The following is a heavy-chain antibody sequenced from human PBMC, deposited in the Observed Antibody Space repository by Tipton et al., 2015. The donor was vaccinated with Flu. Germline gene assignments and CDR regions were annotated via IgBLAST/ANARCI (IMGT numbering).Heavy chain of an antibody. J-gene: IGHJ4*02. CDR2: IIPIFGTA. CDR3: AIDIGIVGRIQLWVYFDY. CDR1: GGTFSSYA. V-gene: IGHV1-69*15. D-gene: IGHD5-18*01. Sequence: QLVQSGAEVKKPGSSVKVSCKASGGTFSSYAISWVRQAPGQGLEWMGRIIPIFGTANYAQKFQGRVTITADESTSTAYMELSSLRSEDTAVYYCAIDIGIVGRIQLWVYFDYWGQGTLVTVSS.